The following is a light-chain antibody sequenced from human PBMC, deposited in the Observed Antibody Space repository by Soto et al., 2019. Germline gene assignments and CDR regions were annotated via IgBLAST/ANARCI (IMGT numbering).Light chain of an antibody. CDR2: GNT. CDR1: SSNIGAGYD. J-gene: IGLJ2*01. V-gene: IGLV1-40*01. CDR3: QSYDSSLTVV. Sequence: QSVLTQSPSASGTPGQRVTISCTGSSSNIGAGYDVHWYQQFPGTTPKFLICGNTNRPSGVPDRFSASKSGTSASLDITGLQAEDEAEYFCQSYDSSLTVVFGGGTKVTVL.